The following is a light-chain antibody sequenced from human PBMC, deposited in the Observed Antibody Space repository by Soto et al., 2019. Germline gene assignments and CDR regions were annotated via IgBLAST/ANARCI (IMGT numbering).Light chain of an antibody. Sequence: IQLTQSPSSLSASVGDRVTITCRASQDINSYLAWYQQKPGKAPNLLIYAASILQRGVPSRFNGSGSGIDFTLTISSLQPEDFATYYCQQLNSSPFTFGPGTKVDI. CDR2: AAS. CDR3: QQLNSSPFT. V-gene: IGKV1-9*01. CDR1: QDINSY. J-gene: IGKJ3*01.